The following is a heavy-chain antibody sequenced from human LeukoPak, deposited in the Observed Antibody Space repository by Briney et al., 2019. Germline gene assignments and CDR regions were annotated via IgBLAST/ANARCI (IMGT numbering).Heavy chain of an antibody. CDR1: GGSFSGYY. CDR3: AARGGWFDP. V-gene: IGHV4-34*01. Sequence: PSETLSLTCAVYGGSFSGYYWSWIRQPPGKGLEWIGEINHSGSTNSNPSLKSRVTISVDTSKNQFSLKLSSVTAADTAVYYCAARGGWFDPWGQGTLVTVSS. D-gene: IGHD3-10*01. J-gene: IGHJ5*02. CDR2: INHSGST.